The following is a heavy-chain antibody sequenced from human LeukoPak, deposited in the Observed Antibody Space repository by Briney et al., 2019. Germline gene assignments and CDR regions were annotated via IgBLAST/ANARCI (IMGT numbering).Heavy chain of an antibody. CDR2: IYHSGST. J-gene: IGHJ5*02. V-gene: IGHV4-38-2*02. D-gene: IGHD3-10*01. Sequence: SETLSLTCTVSGFSISNGYYWGWIRQPPGKGLEWIGSIYHSGSTYYNPSLKSRVTISVDTSKNQFSLKLSSVAAADTAVYYCTRGHPGVVRGTNWFDPWGQGTLVTVSS. CDR1: GFSISNGYY. CDR3: TRGHPGVVRGTNWFDP.